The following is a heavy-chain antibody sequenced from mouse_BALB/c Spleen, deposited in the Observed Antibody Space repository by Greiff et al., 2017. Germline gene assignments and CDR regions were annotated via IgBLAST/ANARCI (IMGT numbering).Heavy chain of an antibody. CDR1: GYTFTSYW. CDR3: ARGRDY. J-gene: IGHJ2*01. Sequence: VQLQQPGAELVKPGASVKLSCKASGYTFTSYWMHWVKQRPGQGLEWIGEINPSNGRTNYNEKFKSKATLTVDKSSSTAYMQLSSLTSEDSAVYYCARGRDYWGQGTTLTVSS. D-gene: IGHD6-1*01. V-gene: IGHV1S81*02. CDR2: INPSNGRT.